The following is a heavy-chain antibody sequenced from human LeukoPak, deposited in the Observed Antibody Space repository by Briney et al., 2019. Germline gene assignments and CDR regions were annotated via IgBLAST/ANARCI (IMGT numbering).Heavy chain of an antibody. CDR1: GFTFSSYA. D-gene: IGHD4-17*01. CDR2: ISGSGGST. J-gene: IGHJ4*02. Sequence: GGSLRLSCAASGFTFSSYAMSWVRQAPGKGLEWVSGISGSGGSTYYADSVKGRFTISRDNSKNMLYLQMNSLRAEDTAVYYCAMLYGDYRTIDYWGQGTLVTVSS. CDR3: AMLYGDYRTIDY. V-gene: IGHV3-23*01.